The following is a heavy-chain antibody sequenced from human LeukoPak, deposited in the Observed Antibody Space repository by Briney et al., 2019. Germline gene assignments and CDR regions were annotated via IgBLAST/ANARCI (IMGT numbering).Heavy chain of an antibody. Sequence: SETLSLTCTVSGGSFGSYYWSWIRQPPGKGLEWIGYINYSGTTNYNPSLKSRVSISVDTSKNQFSLKLSSVTAADTAVYYCARGTMLVGPWGQGTQVTVSS. D-gene: IGHD3-10*02. CDR3: ARGTMLVGP. CDR1: GGSFGSYY. V-gene: IGHV4-59*01. CDR2: INYSGTT. J-gene: IGHJ5*02.